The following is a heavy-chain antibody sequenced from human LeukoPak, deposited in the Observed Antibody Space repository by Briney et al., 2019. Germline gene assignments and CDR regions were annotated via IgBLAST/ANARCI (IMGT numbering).Heavy chain of an antibody. Sequence: KPSATLSLTCTVSGGSISSSSYYWGWIRQPPGKGLEWIGSIYYSGSTYYNPSLKSRVTISVDTSKNQFSLKLSSVTAADTAVYYCARTGITMIVVAKADAFDIWGQGTMVTVSS. D-gene: IGHD3-22*01. CDR2: IYYSGST. CDR3: ARTGITMIVVAKADAFDI. V-gene: IGHV4-39*07. J-gene: IGHJ3*02. CDR1: GGSISSSSYY.